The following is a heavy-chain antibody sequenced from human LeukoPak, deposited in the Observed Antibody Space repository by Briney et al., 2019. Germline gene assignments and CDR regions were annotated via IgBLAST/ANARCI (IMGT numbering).Heavy chain of an antibody. CDR3: ARGVSSSLYYFDY. Sequence: GGSLRLSCAASGFTFSSYVMSWVRQAPGKGLEWVSSISSSSSYIYYADSVKGRFTISRDNAKNSLYLQMNSLRAEDTAVYYCARGVSSSLYYFDYWGQGTLVTVSS. D-gene: IGHD6-13*01. CDR2: ISSSSSYI. J-gene: IGHJ4*02. V-gene: IGHV3-21*01. CDR1: GFTFSSYV.